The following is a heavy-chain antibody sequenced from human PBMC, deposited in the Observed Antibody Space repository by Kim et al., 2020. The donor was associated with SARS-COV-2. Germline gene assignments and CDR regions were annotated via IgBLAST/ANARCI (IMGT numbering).Heavy chain of an antibody. CDR2: GNT. CDR3: AKTPNWFDP. V-gene: IGHV4-4*07. J-gene: IGHJ5*02. Sequence: GNTSHHPSLKSRVSMEVVTSKNQFSLRLTSVTAADTAVYYCAKTPNWFDPWGQGTLVTVSS.